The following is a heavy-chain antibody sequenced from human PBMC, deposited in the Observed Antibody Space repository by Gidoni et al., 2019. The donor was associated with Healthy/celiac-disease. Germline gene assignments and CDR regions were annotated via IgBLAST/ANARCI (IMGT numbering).Heavy chain of an antibody. Sequence: QVQLVESGGGVVQPGRSLRLSCAASGFTFSSYGMPWVRQAPGKGLEWVAVIWYDGSNKYYADAVKGRFTISRDNSKNTLYLQMNSLRAEDTAVYYCARTSYDYVWGSYRSDWYFDLWGRGTLVTVSS. CDR2: IWYDGSNK. D-gene: IGHD3-16*02. CDR1: GFTFSSYG. CDR3: ARTSYDYVWGSYRSDWYFDL. V-gene: IGHV3-33*01. J-gene: IGHJ2*01.